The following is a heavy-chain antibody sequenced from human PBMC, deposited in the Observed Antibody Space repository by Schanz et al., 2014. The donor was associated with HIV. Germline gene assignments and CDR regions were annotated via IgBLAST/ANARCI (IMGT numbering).Heavy chain of an antibody. CDR2: ISYDGRNK. D-gene: IGHD3-22*01. V-gene: IGHV3-30*18. Sequence: QVQLVESGGGVVQPGRSLRLSCAASGFTFSNYGMHWVRQAPGKGLEWVAVISYDGRNKCFGDSVKGRFTISRDNSKNTVYLQAKSLRPEDTAVYYCAKDRNHYDSRYRGKGNYYYYYGMDVWGQGTTVTVSS. J-gene: IGHJ6*02. CDR3: AKDRNHYDSRYRGKGNYYYYYGMDV. CDR1: GFTFSNYG.